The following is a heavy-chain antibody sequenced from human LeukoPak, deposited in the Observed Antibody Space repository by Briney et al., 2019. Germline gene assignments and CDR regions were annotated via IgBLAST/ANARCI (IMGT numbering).Heavy chain of an antibody. D-gene: IGHD1-1*01. J-gene: IGHJ4*02. V-gene: IGHV3-48*01. Sequence: PGGSLRLSCAASGFTFSSYSMNWVRQAPGKGLEWVSYISSSSSTIYYADSVKGRFTISRDNAKNSLYLQMNSLRAEDTAVYYCARSANPTVDGYYFDYWGQGTLVTVSS. CDR1: GFTFSSYS. CDR3: ARSANPTVDGYYFDY. CDR2: ISSSSSTI.